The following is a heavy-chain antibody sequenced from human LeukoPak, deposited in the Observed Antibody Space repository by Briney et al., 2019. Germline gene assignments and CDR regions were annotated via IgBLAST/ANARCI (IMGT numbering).Heavy chain of an antibody. CDR1: GYTFTGYY. J-gene: IGHJ6*02. D-gene: IGHD4-17*01. CDR3: ARDRTTVTTGYYGMDV. Sequence: ASVKVSCKVSGYTFTGYYMHWVRQAPGQGLEWMGWINPNTGVTNYAQKFQGRVTLTRDTSIITAYMELTRLRSDDTAMYYCARDRTTVTTGYYGMDVWGQGTTLTVSS. CDR2: INPNTGVT. V-gene: IGHV1-2*02.